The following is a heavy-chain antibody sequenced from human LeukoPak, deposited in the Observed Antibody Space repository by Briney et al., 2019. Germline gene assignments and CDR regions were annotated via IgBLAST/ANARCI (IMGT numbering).Heavy chain of an antibody. CDR3: ARDYTVVKAFDI. D-gene: IGHD4-23*01. CDR1: GFTFSSYA. J-gene: IGHJ3*02. V-gene: IGHV3-30*04. CDR2: ISYDGSNK. Sequence: GGSLRLSCAVSGFTFSSYAMHWVRQAPGKGLEWVAVISYDGSNKYYADSVKGRFTISRDKSKNTLYLQMNSLRAEDTAVYYCARDYTVVKAFDIWGQGTMVTVSS.